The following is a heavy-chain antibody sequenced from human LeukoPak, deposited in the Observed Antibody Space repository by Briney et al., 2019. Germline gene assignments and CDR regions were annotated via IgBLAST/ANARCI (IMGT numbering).Heavy chain of an antibody. CDR3: LLTGAYGMDV. CDR2: ISWNSGSI. Sequence: PGRSLRLSCAASGFTFDDYAMHWVRQAPGKGLEWVSGISWNSGSIGYADSVKGRFTISRDNAKNSLYLQMNSLRAEDTALYYCLLTGAYGMDVWGQGTTVTVSS. V-gene: IGHV3-9*01. J-gene: IGHJ6*02. CDR1: GFTFDDYA. D-gene: IGHD7-27*01.